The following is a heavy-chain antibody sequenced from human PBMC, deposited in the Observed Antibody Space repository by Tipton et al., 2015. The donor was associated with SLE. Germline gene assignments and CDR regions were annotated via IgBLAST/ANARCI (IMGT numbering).Heavy chain of an antibody. CDR1: GGSISSYY. CDR3: TKDQGLGGWYLDAFDI. Sequence: TLSLTCTVSGGSISSYYWSWIRQPPGKGLEWIGYIYYSGSTNYNPSLKSRVTILVDTSKNQFSLKLRSVTAADTALYYCTKDQGLGGWYLDAFDIWGQGTMVTVSS. J-gene: IGHJ3*02. CDR2: IYYSGST. D-gene: IGHD6-19*01. V-gene: IGHV4-59*01.